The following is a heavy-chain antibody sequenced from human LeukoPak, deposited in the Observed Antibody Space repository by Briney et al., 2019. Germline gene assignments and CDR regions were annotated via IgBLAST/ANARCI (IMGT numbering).Heavy chain of an antibody. Sequence: ASVKVSCKASGYTFTIYAMNWVRQAPGQGLEWMGGINTNTGNPTYAQGFTGRFVFSLDTSVSTAYLQLSSLKAEDTAASYFSRDCEYYLQYWGRGTVVTVSS. CDR3: SRDCEYYLQY. V-gene: IGHV7-4-1*02. CDR1: GYTFTIYA. J-gene: IGHJ4*02. CDR2: INTNTGNP.